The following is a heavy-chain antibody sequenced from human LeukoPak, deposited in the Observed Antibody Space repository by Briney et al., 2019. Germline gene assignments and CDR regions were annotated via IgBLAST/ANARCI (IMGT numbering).Heavy chain of an antibody. Sequence: GGSLRLSCAASGFAFSNYGMHWVRQAPGKGLEWVAVIWYDGSNKYYTDSVKGRFTISRDNSKNTLYLQMNSLRAEDTAVYYCASGESSGPGGDYWGQGTLVSVSS. V-gene: IGHV3-33*01. CDR3: ASGESSGPGGDY. J-gene: IGHJ4*02. D-gene: IGHD3-22*01. CDR1: GFAFSNYG. CDR2: IWYDGSNK.